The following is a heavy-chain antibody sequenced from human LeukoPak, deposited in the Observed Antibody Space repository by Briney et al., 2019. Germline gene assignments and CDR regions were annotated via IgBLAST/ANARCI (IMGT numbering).Heavy chain of an antibody. CDR3: AKDRLAYSGHDYMYYYYGMDV. J-gene: IGHJ6*02. CDR2: IIPILGIA. Sequence: SVKVSCKASGGTFSSYAISWVRQAPGQGLEWMGRIIPILGIANYAQKFQGRVTITADKSTSTAYMELSSLRSEDTAVYYCAKDRLAYSGHDYMYYYYGMDVWGQVTTVTVSS. V-gene: IGHV1-69*04. CDR1: GGTFSSYA. D-gene: IGHD5-12*01.